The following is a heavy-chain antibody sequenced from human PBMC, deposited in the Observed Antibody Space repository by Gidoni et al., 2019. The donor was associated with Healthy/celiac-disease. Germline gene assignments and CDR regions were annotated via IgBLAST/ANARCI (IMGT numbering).Heavy chain of an antibody. V-gene: IGHV3-23*01. CDR2: IRGGGAST. Sequence: VQLLESGGGLVQQGGSLRRSYAASGFTCSRSAMGWVRQAPGEGLEWFAAIRGGGASTYYADSVKGRFTISRDHSKNTLYLQMNSLRAEDTAVYYCAKDEGNYGDYYFDYWGQGTLVTVSS. D-gene: IGHD4-17*01. CDR3: AKDEGNYGDYYFDY. J-gene: IGHJ4*02. CDR1: GFTCSRSA.